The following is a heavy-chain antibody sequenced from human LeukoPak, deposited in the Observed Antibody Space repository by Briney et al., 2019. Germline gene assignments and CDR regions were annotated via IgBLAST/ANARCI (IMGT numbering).Heavy chain of an antibody. Sequence: GASVKVSCKASGYTFTGYYMHWVRQAPGQGLEWMGWINPNSGGTNYAQKFQGRVTMTRDTSISTAYMELSRLRSDDTAVYYCARGMSLYSSSSVFDYWGQGTLVTVSS. CDR3: ARGMSLYSSSSVFDY. J-gene: IGHJ4*02. CDR2: INPNSGGT. D-gene: IGHD6-6*01. CDR1: GYTFTGYY. V-gene: IGHV1-2*02.